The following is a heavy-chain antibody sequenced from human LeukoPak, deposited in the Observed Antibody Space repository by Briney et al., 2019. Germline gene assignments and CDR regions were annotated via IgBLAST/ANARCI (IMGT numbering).Heavy chain of an antibody. CDR2: INHSGST. CDR1: GGSFSGYY. D-gene: IGHD3-3*01. V-gene: IGHV4-34*01. CDR3: ARGQGYYDFWSGPKPPNAFDI. Sequence: SETLSLTCAVYGGSFSGYYWSWIRQPPGKGLEWIGEINHSGSTNYNPSLKSRVTISVDRSKNQFSLKLSSVTAADTAVYYCARGQGYYDFWSGPKPPNAFDIWGQGTMVTVSS. J-gene: IGHJ3*02.